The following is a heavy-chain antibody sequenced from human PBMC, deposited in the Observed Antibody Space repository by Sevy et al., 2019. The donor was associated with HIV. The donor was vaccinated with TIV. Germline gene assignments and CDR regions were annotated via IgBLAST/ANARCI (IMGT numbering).Heavy chain of an antibody. Sequence: RGSLRLSCAASGFTFSSYSMNWVRQAPGKGLEWVSSISSSSSYIYYADSVKGRFTISRDNAKNSLYLQMNSLRAEDTAVYYCARVTGSVSGYDGSYWGQGTLVTVSS. CDR3: ARVTGSVSGYDGSY. CDR2: ISSSSSYI. D-gene: IGHD5-12*01. V-gene: IGHV3-21*01. CDR1: GFTFSSYS. J-gene: IGHJ4*02.